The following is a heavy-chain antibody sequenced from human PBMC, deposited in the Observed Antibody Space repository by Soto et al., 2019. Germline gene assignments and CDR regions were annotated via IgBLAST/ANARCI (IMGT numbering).Heavy chain of an antibody. J-gene: IGHJ4*02. V-gene: IGHV1-2*04. D-gene: IGHD5-12*01. CDR2: INPNSGGT. Sequence: ASVKVSCKASGYTFTGYYMHWVRQAPGQGLEWMGWINPNSGGTNYAQKFQGWVTMTRDTSISTAYMELSRLRSDDTAVYYCARSLYSGYDYYTRYFDYWGQGTLVTVSS. CDR3: ARSLYSGYDYYTRYFDY. CDR1: GYTFTGYY.